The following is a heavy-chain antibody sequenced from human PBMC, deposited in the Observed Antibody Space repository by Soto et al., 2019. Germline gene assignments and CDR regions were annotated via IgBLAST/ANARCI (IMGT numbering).Heavy chain of an antibody. J-gene: IGHJ4*02. CDR1: GLTFSSYT. CDR3: ARGSHSTTWYGGQFDY. Sequence: EVQLVDSGGGLVKPGGSLRLSCAASGLTFSSYTMNWVRQAPRKGLEWVSSVSSSSTYIYYADSVKGRFTISRDNAKNSLYLQMNSLRAEDTAIYYCARGSHSTTWYGGQFDYWGQGTLVTVSS. CDR2: VSSSSTYI. D-gene: IGHD6-13*01. V-gene: IGHV3-21*01.